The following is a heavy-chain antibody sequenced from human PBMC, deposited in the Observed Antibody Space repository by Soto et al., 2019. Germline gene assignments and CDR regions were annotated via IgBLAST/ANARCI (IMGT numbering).Heavy chain of an antibody. D-gene: IGHD2-21*02. CDR2: ISGSGGST. V-gene: IGHV3-23*01. Sequence: GGSLRLSCAASGFTFSSYAMSWVRQAPGKGLEWVSAISGSGGSTYYADSVKGRFTISRDNSKNTLYLQMNSLRAEDTAVYYCAKDQYSLGGIVVVTASTEHDAFDIWGQGTMVTVSS. CDR3: AKDQYSLGGIVVVTASTEHDAFDI. CDR1: GFTFSSYA. J-gene: IGHJ3*02.